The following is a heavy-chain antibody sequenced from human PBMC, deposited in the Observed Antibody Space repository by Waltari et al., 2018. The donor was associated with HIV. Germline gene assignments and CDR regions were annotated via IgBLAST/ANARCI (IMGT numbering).Heavy chain of an antibody. V-gene: IGHV1-18*01. D-gene: IGHD2-2*01. CDR3: ARINCTSVSCYASLDY. J-gene: IGHJ4*02. CDR1: GYTFTSYG. CDR2: VSAYNGNT. Sequence: QVQLVQSGAEVKKPGASVKVSCKASGYTFTSYGIRWVRQAPGQGPEWMGWVSAYNGNTNYAQKLQGRVTMTTDTSTSTAYMELRSLRTDDTAVYYCARINCTSVSCYASLDYWGQGTLVTVSS.